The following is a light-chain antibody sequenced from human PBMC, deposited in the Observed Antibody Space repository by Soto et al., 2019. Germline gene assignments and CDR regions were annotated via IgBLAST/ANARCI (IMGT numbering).Light chain of an antibody. J-gene: IGKJ4*01. CDR1: QGINRW. V-gene: IGKV1D-12*01. CDR3: QQANSFPLT. Sequence: DIQMTQSPSSVSASVGDRVAITCRASQGINRWLAWYQQKLGKAPKPLIFDASSLQSGVPSRFSGSGSGTDFTLTISSLQPEDFATYYCQQANSFPLTFGGGTKVDIK. CDR2: DAS.